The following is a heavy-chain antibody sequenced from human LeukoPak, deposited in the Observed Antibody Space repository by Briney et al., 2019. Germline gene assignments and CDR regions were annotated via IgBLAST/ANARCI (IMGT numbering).Heavy chain of an antibody. Sequence: SETLSLTCTVSGGYISLSTYYWSWIRQPPGKGLEWIGEINHSGSTNYNPSLKSRVTISVDTSKNQFSLKLSSVTAADTAVYYCARMGVHSSGYYSEDDYWGQGTLVTVSS. CDR2: INHSGST. J-gene: IGHJ4*02. CDR3: ARMGVHSSGYYSEDDY. CDR1: GGYISLSTYY. D-gene: IGHD3-22*01. V-gene: IGHV4-34*01.